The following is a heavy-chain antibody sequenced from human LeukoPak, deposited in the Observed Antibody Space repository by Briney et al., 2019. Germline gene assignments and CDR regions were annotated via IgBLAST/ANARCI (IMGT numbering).Heavy chain of an antibody. CDR1: GYSFISYW. CDR3: ERWGQPASPHLDV. Sequence: GESLKISCKGSGYSFISYWIGWVLQMPGKGLEWMGDIYPCDSDTGYSPSFQGQVTISADKSIRPAYLQWSSVKASDTAMYYCERWGQPASPHLDVWGKGTTVTVSS. D-gene: IGHD2-2*01. V-gene: IGHV5-51*01. CDR2: IYPCDSDT. J-gene: IGHJ6*04.